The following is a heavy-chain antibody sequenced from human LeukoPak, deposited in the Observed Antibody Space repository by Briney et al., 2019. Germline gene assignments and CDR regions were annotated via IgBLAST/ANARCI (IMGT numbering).Heavy chain of an antibody. Sequence: GGSLRLSCAASGFTFSSYSMSWVRQAPGKGLEWVSGINWNGGSTGYADSVKGRFTISRDNAKNSLYLQMNSLRAEDTALYYCARTGAARADDYWGQGTLVTVSS. CDR1: GFTFSSYS. V-gene: IGHV3-20*04. D-gene: IGHD6-6*01. CDR2: INWNGGST. J-gene: IGHJ4*02. CDR3: ARTGAARADDY.